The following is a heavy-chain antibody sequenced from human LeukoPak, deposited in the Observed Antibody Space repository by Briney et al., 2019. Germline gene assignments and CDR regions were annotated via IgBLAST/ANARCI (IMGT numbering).Heavy chain of an antibody. CDR2: IIPILGIA. D-gene: IGHD3-3*01. V-gene: IGHV1-69*04. J-gene: IGHJ4*02. CDR1: GGTFSSYA. Sequence: SVKVSCKASGGTFSSYAISWVRQAPGQGLEWMGRIIPILGIANYAQKFQGRVTITADRSTSTAYMELSSLRSEDTAVYYCARASFLEWLLDYWGQGTLVTVSS. CDR3: ARASFLEWLLDY.